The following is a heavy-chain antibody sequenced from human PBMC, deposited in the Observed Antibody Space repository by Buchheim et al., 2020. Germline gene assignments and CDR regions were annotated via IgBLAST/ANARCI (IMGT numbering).Heavy chain of an antibody. CDR2: ISSSSSTI. CDR1: GFTFSSYS. V-gene: IGHV3-48*04. J-gene: IGHJ4*02. Sequence: EVQLVESGGGLVQPGGSLRLSCAASGFTFSSYSMNWVRQAPGKGLEWVSYISSSSSTIYYADSVKGRFTISRDNAKNYLYLQMNSLRAEDTAVYYCARRFSYESSGHREDYWGQGTL. D-gene: IGHD3-22*01. CDR3: ARRFSYESSGHREDY.